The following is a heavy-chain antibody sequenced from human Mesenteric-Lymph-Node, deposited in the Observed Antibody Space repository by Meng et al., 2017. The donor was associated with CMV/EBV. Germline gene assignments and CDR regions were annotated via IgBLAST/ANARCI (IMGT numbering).Heavy chain of an antibody. CDR2: IRDDGGNK. D-gene: IGHD3-3*01. CDR1: GFTFRSYG. V-gene: IGHV3-30*02. CDR3: ASPRRVVPS. Sequence: GGSLRLSCAASGFTFRSYGMHWVRQAPGKGLEWVAFIRDDGGNKYYADSVKGRFTISRDNSKNTLYLQMNSLRPEDTAVYYCASPRRVVPSWGQGTLVTVSS. J-gene: IGHJ5*02.